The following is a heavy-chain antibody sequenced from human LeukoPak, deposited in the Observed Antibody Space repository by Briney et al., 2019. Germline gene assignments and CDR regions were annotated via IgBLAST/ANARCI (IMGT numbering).Heavy chain of an antibody. CDR3: ARASYGSGSYLRRDFDY. V-gene: IGHV1-46*03. CDR1: GYTFTSYY. CDR2: INPSGGST. J-gene: IGHJ4*02. Sequence: ASVKVSCKASGYTFTSYYIHWVRQAPGQGLEWMGIINPSGGSTSYAQKFQGRVTMTRDTSTSTVYMELSSLRSEDTAVYYCARASYGSGSYLRRDFDYWGQGTLVTVSS. D-gene: IGHD3-10*01.